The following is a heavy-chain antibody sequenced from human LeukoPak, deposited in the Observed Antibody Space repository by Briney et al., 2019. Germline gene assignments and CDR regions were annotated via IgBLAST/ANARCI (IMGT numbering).Heavy chain of an antibody. V-gene: IGHV1-69*04. D-gene: IGHD2-2*02. CDR1: GGTFSSYT. CDR3: AREGCSSTSCYTTDINWFDP. J-gene: IGHJ5*02. CDR2: IIPILGIA. Sequence: SVKVSCKASGGTFSSYTISWVRQAPGQGLEWMGRIIPILGIANYAQKFQGRVTITADKSTSTAYMELSSLRSEDTAVYYGAREGCSSTSCYTTDINWFDPWGQGTLVTVSS.